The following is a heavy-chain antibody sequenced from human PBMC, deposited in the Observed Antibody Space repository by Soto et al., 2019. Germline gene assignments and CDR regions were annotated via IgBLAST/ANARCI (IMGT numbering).Heavy chain of an antibody. J-gene: IGHJ5*02. CDR1: GYSFTSYW. CDR2: IDPSDSYT. CDR3: ARQVGRQWLVRSADNWFDP. Sequence: GESLKISCKGSGYSFTSYWISWVRQMPGKGLEWMGRIDPSDSYTNCSPSFQGHVTISADKSISTAYLQWSSLKASDTAMYYCARQVGRQWLVRSADNWFDPWGQGTLVTVSS. D-gene: IGHD6-19*01. V-gene: IGHV5-10-1*01.